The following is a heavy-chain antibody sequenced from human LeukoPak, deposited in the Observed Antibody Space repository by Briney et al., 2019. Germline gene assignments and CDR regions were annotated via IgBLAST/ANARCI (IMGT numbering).Heavy chain of an antibody. Sequence: PGGSLRLSCAASGFSFGNYWMIWVRQAPGKGLEWVANIKQDGSEKHYVDSVRGRLTIPRDNAKNSLYLQMNSLRAEDTAVYYCAREGSSAISHAADFWGQGTLVTVSS. CDR3: AREGSSAISHAADF. D-gene: IGHD2-2*01. CDR2: IKQDGSEK. CDR1: GFSFGNYW. V-gene: IGHV3-7*01. J-gene: IGHJ4*02.